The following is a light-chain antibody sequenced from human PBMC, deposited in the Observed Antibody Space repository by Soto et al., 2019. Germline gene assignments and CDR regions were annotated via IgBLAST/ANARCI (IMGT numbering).Light chain of an antibody. J-gene: IGKJ1*01. CDR1: QSVSSN. V-gene: IGKV3-15*01. CDR3: QQYNNWTPTWT. Sequence: EIVMTQSPATLSVSPGERATLSCRASQSVSSNLAWYQQKPGQAPRLLIYGASTRATGIPARFSGSGSGTEFTLTISSLQSEDFAVSYCQQYNNWTPTWTFGTGTK. CDR2: GAS.